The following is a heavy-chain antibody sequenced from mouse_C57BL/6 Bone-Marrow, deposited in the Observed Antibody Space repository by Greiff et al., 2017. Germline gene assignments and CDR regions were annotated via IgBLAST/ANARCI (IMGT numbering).Heavy chain of an antibody. V-gene: IGHV5-17*01. Sequence: DVKLQESGGGLVKPGGSLKLSCAASGFTFSDYGMHWVRQAPEKGLEWVAYISSGSSTIYYADTVKGRFTISRDNAKNTLFLQMTSLRAEDTAVYYCARQDGYYGYWGQGTTLTVSS. CDR2: ISSGSSTI. J-gene: IGHJ2*01. CDR1: GFTFSDYG. D-gene: IGHD2-3*01. CDR3: ARQDGYYGY.